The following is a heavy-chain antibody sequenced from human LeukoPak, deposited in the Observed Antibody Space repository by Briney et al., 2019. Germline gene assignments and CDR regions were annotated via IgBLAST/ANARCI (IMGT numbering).Heavy chain of an antibody. V-gene: IGHV3-21*01. CDR1: GFTFSSYS. Sequence: GGSLRHSCAASGFTFSSYSMNWVRQAPGKGLEWVSSISSSSSYIYYADSVKGRFTISRDNAKNSLYLQMNSLRAEDTAVYYCARGPYIAAAGVDYWGQGTLVTVSS. J-gene: IGHJ4*02. CDR3: ARGPYIAAAGVDY. D-gene: IGHD6-13*01. CDR2: ISSSSSYI.